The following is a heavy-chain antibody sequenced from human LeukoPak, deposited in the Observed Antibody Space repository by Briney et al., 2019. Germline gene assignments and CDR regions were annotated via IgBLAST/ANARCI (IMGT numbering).Heavy chain of an antibody. J-gene: IGHJ4*02. Sequence: GGSLRLSCVVSGFTLSSRWMMWVRQAPGEGLEWMTNINRDGSEKNYVGSVKGRFTITRDNAENSLYLQMNSLKVEDSAIYYCATYDSWSGYNIAYWGQGTLVTVSS. D-gene: IGHD3-3*01. CDR3: ATYDSWSGYNIAY. CDR2: INRDGSEK. V-gene: IGHV3-7*03. CDR1: GFTLSSRW.